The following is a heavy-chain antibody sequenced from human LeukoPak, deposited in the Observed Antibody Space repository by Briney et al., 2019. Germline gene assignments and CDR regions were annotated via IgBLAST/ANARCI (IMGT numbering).Heavy chain of an antibody. CDR3: ATSKDTAGGPY. Sequence: GGSLRLSCTASGFTFTDYWMTWVRQAPGQGLEWLANIRQDGGATFYGGSVKGGFTISRDNAKNSLFLQMNSLRAEDTAVYYCATSKDTAGGPYWGQGTLVTVSS. J-gene: IGHJ4*02. D-gene: IGHD6-13*01. V-gene: IGHV3-7*01. CDR2: IRQDGGAT. CDR1: GFTFTDYW.